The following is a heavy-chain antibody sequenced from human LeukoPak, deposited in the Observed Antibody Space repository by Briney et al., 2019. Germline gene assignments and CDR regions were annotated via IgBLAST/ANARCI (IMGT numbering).Heavy chain of an antibody. V-gene: IGHV3-13*04. CDR2: IGSAGDT. J-gene: IGHJ4*02. D-gene: IGHD1-26*01. Sequence: GGPLRLSCAASGFTFSSYVMHWVRQATGKGLEWVSAIGSAGDTYYPGSVKGRFTISRENAKNSLYLHMNSLRAGDTAVYYCARAIVGATLDYWGQGTLVTVSS. CDR1: GFTFSSYV. CDR3: ARAIVGATLDY.